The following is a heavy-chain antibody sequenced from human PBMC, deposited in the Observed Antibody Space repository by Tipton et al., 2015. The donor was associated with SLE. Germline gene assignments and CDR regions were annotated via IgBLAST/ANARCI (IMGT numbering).Heavy chain of an antibody. V-gene: IGHV4-61*02. CDR2: IYTSGST. Sequence: TLSLTCIVSGGSISSGTYYWNWIRQPAGKGLEWIGRIYTSGSTNYNSSLKSRLTISVDTSKNQFSLRLSSVTAADTAVYYCARDQYYYDSGGSPPLDYWGQGMLVTVSS. CDR1: GGSISSGTYY. J-gene: IGHJ4*02. CDR3: ARDQYYYDSGGSPPLDY. D-gene: IGHD3-22*01.